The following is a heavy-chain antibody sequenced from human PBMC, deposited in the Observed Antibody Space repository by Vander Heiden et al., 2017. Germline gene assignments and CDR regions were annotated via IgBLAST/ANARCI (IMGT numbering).Heavy chain of an antibody. CDR2: ISGSGGST. J-gene: IGHJ4*02. CDR3: AKGRGYNFWSGPSY. CDR1: GITFSSYA. D-gene: IGHD3-3*01. Sequence: EVQLLESGGGWVQPGGSLRLSCAASGITFSSYAMSWVRQAPGKGLEWVSGISGSGGSTYYADSVKGRFTISRDNAKNTVYLQMNSLRAEDTAVYYCAKGRGYNFWSGPSYWGQGTLVTVSS. V-gene: IGHV3-23*01.